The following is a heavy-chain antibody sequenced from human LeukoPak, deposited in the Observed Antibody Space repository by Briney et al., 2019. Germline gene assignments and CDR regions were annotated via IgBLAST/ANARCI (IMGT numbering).Heavy chain of an antibody. CDR3: ARVYSSGWYWWGAFDY. V-gene: IGHV3-64*01. CDR1: GFTFSIYA. D-gene: IGHD6-19*01. CDR2: ISSNGGST. J-gene: IGHJ4*02. Sequence: SGGSLRLSCAASGFTFSIYAMHWVRQAPGKGLEYVSAISSNGGSTYYANSVKGRFTISRDNSKNTLYLQMGSLRAEDMAVYYCARVYSSGWYWWGAFDYWGQGTLVTVSS.